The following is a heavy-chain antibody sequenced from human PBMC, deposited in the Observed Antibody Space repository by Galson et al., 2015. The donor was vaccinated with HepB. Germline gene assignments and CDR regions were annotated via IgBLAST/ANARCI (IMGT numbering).Heavy chain of an antibody. CDR3: AKDAAGWSGGHHNNHEYYVDV. D-gene: IGHD2/OR15-2a*01. V-gene: IGHV3-33*06. CDR2: ISSAGGHE. J-gene: IGHJ6*04. CDR1: GFTFKNYD. Sequence: SLRLSCAASGFTFKNYDIHWVRHVPGKGLQWVASISSAGGHERCGDSVRGRFTISRDNDKNMVYLQMTRLRTDDTALYFCAKDAAGWSGGHHNNHEYYVDVWGRGTSVSVSP.